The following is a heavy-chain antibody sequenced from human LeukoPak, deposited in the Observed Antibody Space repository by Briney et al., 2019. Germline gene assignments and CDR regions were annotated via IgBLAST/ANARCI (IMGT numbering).Heavy chain of an antibody. V-gene: IGHV1-18*01. Sequence: ASVKVSCKASGYTFTNYGISWVRQAPGQGLEWMGWISTYNGNTNYAQKLQGRVTMTTDTSTSTAYMELRSLRSDDTAVYYCARGGESSSWYRTPDYWGQGTLVTVSS. D-gene: IGHD6-13*01. CDR3: ARGGESSSWYRTPDY. J-gene: IGHJ4*02. CDR1: GYTFTNYG. CDR2: ISTYNGNT.